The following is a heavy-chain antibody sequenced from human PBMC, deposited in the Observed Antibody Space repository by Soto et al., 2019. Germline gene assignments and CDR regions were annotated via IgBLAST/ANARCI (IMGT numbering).Heavy chain of an antibody. V-gene: IGHV1-69*13. CDR3: ARDPGVSSGYYYGNDY. J-gene: IGHJ4*02. Sequence: ASVKVSCQASGGTFSSYAISWVRQAPGQGLEWMGGIIPIFGTANYAQKFQGRVTITADESTSTAYMELSSLRSEDTAVYYCARDPGVSSGYYYGNDYWGQGTMVTVSS. D-gene: IGHD3-22*01. CDR2: IIPIFGTA. CDR1: GGTFSSYA.